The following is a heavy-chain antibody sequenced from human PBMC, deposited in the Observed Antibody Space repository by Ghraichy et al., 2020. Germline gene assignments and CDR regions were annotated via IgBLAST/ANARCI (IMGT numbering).Heavy chain of an antibody. V-gene: IGHV4-34*01. CDR2: INHSGIT. CDR1: GGSFSGYY. Sequence: SETLSLTCAVYGGSFSGYYWNWIRQPPGKGLEWIGEINHSGITNYSPSLKRRVTISVDTSKNQFSLKLSSVTAADTAVYYCARVPRGGHELAVLRGSWFDPWGQGTLVTVSS. D-gene: IGHD3-10*01. CDR3: ARVPRGGHELAVLRGSWFDP. J-gene: IGHJ5*02.